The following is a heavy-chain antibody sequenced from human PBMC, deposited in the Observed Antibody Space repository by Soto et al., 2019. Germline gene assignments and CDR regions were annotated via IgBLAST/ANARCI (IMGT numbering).Heavy chain of an antibody. V-gene: IGHV3-23*01. CDR2: IRNDGGTT. CDR1: GFTFNVYA. CDR3: AKSWDVVGASTGDYFDS. J-gene: IGHJ4*02. D-gene: IGHD1-26*01. Sequence: EVQLLESGGGLVLPGGSLRLSCAASGFTFNVYAMSWVRQAPGKGLEWVSTIRNDGGTTDYADSVKGRFTISRDNSKNKLSLHMNSLRADDTAVYYCAKSWDVVGASTGDYFDSWGQGTLVAVSS.